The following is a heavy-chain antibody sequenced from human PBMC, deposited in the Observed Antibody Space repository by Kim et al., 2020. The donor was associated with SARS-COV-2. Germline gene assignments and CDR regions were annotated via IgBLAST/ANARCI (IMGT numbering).Heavy chain of an antibody. CDR2: IWYDGSNK. V-gene: IGHV3-33*01. CDR3: ARDGGYSGFGYFQH. J-gene: IGHJ1*01. CDR1: GFTFSSYG. D-gene: IGHD5-12*01. Sequence: GGSLRLSCAASGFTFSSYGMHWVRQAPGKGLEWVAVIWYDGSNKYYADSVKGRFTISRDNSENTLYLQMNSLRAEDTAVYYCARDGGYSGFGYFQHWGQGTLVTVSS.